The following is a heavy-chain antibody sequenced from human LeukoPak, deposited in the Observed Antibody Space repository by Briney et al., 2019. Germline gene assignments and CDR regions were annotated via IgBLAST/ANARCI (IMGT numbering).Heavy chain of an antibody. V-gene: IGHV4-59*01. J-gene: IGHJ6*02. CDR3: ARVPCSSTSCDYYYYYGMDV. CDR1: GGSISNYY. CDR2: IYYTGST. D-gene: IGHD2-2*01. Sequence: SETLSLTCTVSGGSISNYYWSWIRQPPGKGLEWIGYIYYTGSTNYNPSLKSRVTISVDTSKNQFSLRPRYVTAADTAVYYCARVPCSSTSCDYYYYYGMDVWGQGTTVTVSS.